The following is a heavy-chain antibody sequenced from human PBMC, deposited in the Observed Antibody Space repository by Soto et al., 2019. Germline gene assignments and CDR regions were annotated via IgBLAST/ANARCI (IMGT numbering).Heavy chain of an antibody. D-gene: IGHD4-17*01. V-gene: IGHV4-31*03. CDR2: IFYSGSTH. CDR1: GASISSGGYY. Sequence: QVQLQESGPGLVEPSQTLSLTCTVSGASISSGGYYWSWIRQHPGKGLEWIGYIFYSGSTHYYTPSLESRTAISLDTSKNQFSLTLSSVTAADTAVYYCARGGYGDYSIRGFDPWGQGTLVTVSS. J-gene: IGHJ5*02. CDR3: ARGGYGDYSIRGFDP.